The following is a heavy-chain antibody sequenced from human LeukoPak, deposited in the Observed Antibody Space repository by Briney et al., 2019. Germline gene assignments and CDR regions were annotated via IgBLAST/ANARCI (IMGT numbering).Heavy chain of an antibody. CDR3: AKEPRYSSSNYYYYYMDV. Sequence: GGSLRLSCAASGLTFSSYAMTWVRQAPGKGLEWVSGISGSGDSTYYADSVKGRFTISRDNSKKTLYLQMNSLRAEDTAVYYCAKEPRYSSSNYYYYYMDVWGKGTTVTVSS. CDR2: ISGSGDST. D-gene: IGHD6-6*01. J-gene: IGHJ6*03. CDR1: GLTFSSYA. V-gene: IGHV3-23*01.